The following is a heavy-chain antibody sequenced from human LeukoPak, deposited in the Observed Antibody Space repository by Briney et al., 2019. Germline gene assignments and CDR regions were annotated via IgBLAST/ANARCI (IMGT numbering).Heavy chain of an antibody. D-gene: IGHD4-11*01. J-gene: IGHJ4*02. CDR2: FYFSGGT. V-gene: IGHV4-39*01. CDR1: GGSLSSSDYS. CDR3: ARRGRNYAFDL. Sequence: SETLSLTCTVSGGSLSSSDYSRDWIRQSLEKGLEWIGNFYFSGGTYYSPSLKSRVTISADTSKNQFSLKLSSVTAADTAVYYCARRGRNYAFDLWGQGTPVTVSS.